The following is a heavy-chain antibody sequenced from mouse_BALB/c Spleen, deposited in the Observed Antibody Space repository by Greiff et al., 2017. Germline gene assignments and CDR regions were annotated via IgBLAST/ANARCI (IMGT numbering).Heavy chain of an antibody. Sequence: EVQLVESGGGLVQPGGSRKLSCAASGFTFSDYGMAWVRQAPGKGPEWVAFISNLAYSIYYADTVTGRFTISRENAKNTLYLEMSSLRSEDTAMYYCAREYGSSYYAMDYWGQGTSVTVSS. D-gene: IGHD1-1*01. CDR2: ISNLAYSI. CDR3: AREYGSSYYAMDY. V-gene: IGHV5-15*02. CDR1: GFTFSDYG. J-gene: IGHJ4*01.